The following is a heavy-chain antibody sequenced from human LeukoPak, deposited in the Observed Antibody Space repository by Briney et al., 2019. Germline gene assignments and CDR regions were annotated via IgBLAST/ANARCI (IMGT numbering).Heavy chain of an antibody. CDR3: ATRIYQLPIDY. J-gene: IGHJ4*02. Sequence: GSLRLPRATSGFTLYRYAMSWVPQAPGKGLGWVSAISGSGGSTYYADSVKGRFTISRDNSKNTLYLQMNSLRAEDTAVYYCATRIYQLPIDYWGQGTLVTVSS. CDR1: GFTLYRYA. CDR2: ISGSGGST. D-gene: IGHD2-2*01. V-gene: IGHV3-23*01.